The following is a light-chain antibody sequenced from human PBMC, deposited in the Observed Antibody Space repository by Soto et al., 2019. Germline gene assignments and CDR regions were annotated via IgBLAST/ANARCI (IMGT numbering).Light chain of an antibody. J-gene: IGLJ1*01. V-gene: IGLV2-23*01. CDR1: NIDVGSYNL. CDR3: SSFAGTNSFV. Sequence: QSALTQPASVSGSPGQSITVSCTGTNIDVGSYNLISWYQQHPGKAPKLMIYEANKRPSGVSNRFSGSKSGNTASLTISGLQAEDEADYYCSSFAGTNSFVFGTGTKLTVL. CDR2: EAN.